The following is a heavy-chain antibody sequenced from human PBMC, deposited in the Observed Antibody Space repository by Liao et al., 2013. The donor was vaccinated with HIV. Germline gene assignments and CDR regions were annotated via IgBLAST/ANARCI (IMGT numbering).Heavy chain of an antibody. CDR3: SRGRGSLVPWYLDL. V-gene: IGHV4-4*07. J-gene: IGHJ2*01. CDR1: GASISSYY. D-gene: IGHD3-16*01. CDR2: IQTSGRI. Sequence: QVQLQESGPGLVKPSETLSLTCTVSGASISSYYWTWIRQPAGKGLEWIGHIQTSGRIDYNPSLRSRVTVSVDASKKQFSLRLTSMRAADTAVYYCSRGRGSLVPWYLDLWGRGTLVTVSS.